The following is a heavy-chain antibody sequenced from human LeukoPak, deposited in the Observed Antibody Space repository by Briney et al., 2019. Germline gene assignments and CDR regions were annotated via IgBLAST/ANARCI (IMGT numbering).Heavy chain of an antibody. CDR3: AKDCLDSSSGPDY. D-gene: IGHD6-13*01. CDR2: ISYDGSNK. J-gene: IGHJ4*02. CDR1: GFTFSSYG. V-gene: IGHV3-30*18. Sequence: GGSLRLSCAASGFTFSSYGMHWVRQAPGKGLEWVAVISYDGSNKYYADSVKGRFTISRDNSKNTLYLQMNSLRAEDTAVYYCAKDCLDSSSGPDYWGQGTLVTVSS.